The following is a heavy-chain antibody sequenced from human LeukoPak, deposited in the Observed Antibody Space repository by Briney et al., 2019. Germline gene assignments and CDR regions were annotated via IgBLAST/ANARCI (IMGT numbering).Heavy chain of an antibody. J-gene: IGHJ4*02. CDR3: ARRHYSGSGNYYSLNFDY. CDR2: IYPGDSDT. CDR1: GYSFTSHW. D-gene: IGHD3-10*01. V-gene: IGHV5-51*01. Sequence: GESLKISCKGFGYSFTSHWIGWVRQMPGKGLEWMGIIYPGDSDTRYSPSFQGQVTISADKSITTAYLQWSSLKASDTAMYYCARRHYSGSGNYYSLNFDYWGQGTLVTVSS.